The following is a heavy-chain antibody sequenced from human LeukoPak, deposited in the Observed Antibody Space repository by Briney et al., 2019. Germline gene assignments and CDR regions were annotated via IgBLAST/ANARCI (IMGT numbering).Heavy chain of an antibody. CDR1: GFTFTSSA. CDR2: IVVGSGNT. V-gene: IGHV1-58*01. Sequence: GASVKVSCKASGFTFTSSAVQWVRQARGQRLEWIGWIVVGSGNTNYAQKFQERVTITRDMSTSTAYMELSSLRSEDTAVYYCAAVASGLSHYFDYWGQGTLVTVSS. D-gene: IGHD3-10*01. CDR3: AAVASGLSHYFDY. J-gene: IGHJ4*02.